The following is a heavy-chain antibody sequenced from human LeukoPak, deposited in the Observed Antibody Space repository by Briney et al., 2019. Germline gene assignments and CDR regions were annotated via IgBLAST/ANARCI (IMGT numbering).Heavy chain of an antibody. D-gene: IGHD7-27*01. CDR2: INPDGSST. CDR1: GFTFRSYW. Sequence: GGSLRLSCAASGFTFRSYWMHGVRQVSGKGLVWASRINPDGSSTTYADSVKGRFTISRDNAKNSLYLQMNSLRAEDTAVYYCARVAWGPNWYFDLWGRGTLVTVSS. CDR3: ARVAWGPNWYFDL. J-gene: IGHJ2*01. V-gene: IGHV3-74*01.